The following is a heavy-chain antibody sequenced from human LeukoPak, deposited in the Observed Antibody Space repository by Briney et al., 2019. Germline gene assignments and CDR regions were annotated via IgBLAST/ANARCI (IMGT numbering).Heavy chain of an antibody. V-gene: IGHV3-30*04. Sequence: GGSLRLSCAASGFTFSSYALHWVRQAPGKGLEWLAVISYDGRNKYYADCVKGRFTISRDNSKNTLFMQMDSLRAEATAVYYCASGDYGDLTFWGQGTLVTVSS. D-gene: IGHD4/OR15-4a*01. J-gene: IGHJ4*02. CDR2: ISYDGRNK. CDR3: ASGDYGDLTF. CDR1: GFTFSSYA.